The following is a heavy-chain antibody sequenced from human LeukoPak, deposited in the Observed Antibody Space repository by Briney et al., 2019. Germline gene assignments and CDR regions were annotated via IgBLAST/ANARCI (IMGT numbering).Heavy chain of an antibody. CDR1: GFTFSDYY. J-gene: IGHJ4*02. Sequence: GGSLRLSCAASGFTFSDYYMSWIRQAPGKGLEWVSYISSSGSTIYYADSVKGRFTISRDNAKNSLYLQMNSLRAEDTAVYYCARDPTEYYYDSSGYYDDWGQGTLVTVSS. V-gene: IGHV3-11*01. CDR2: ISSSGSTI. D-gene: IGHD3-22*01. CDR3: ARDPTEYYYDSSGYYDD.